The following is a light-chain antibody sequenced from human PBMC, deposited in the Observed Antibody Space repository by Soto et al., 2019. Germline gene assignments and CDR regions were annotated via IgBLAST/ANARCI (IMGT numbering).Light chain of an antibody. CDR1: QSVLYSSNNKNY. V-gene: IGKV4-1*01. Sequence: DIVMTQSPDSLAVSLGERATINCKSSQSVLYSSNNKNYLAWYQQKPGQPPKLLFYWASARESGVPDRFSGSGSGTDFTLTINSLQAEDVAVYYCQQYYATPYTFGQGTKLEIK. CDR3: QQYYATPYT. J-gene: IGKJ2*01. CDR2: WAS.